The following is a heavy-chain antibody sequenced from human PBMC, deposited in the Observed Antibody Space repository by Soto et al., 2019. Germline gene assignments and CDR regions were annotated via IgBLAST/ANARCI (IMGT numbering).Heavy chain of an antibody. D-gene: IGHD2-15*01. CDR3: ARGYY. Sequence: EVQLVESGGGLVQPGGSLRLSCAASGFTFSSVRSYWMSWFRQAPGKGLAWMANIKLDGSERYYVDSVKGRFTISRDDARNSLYLQMNNLSAEETAIYYCARGYYWGQGTLVSVSS. V-gene: IGHV3-7*01. J-gene: IGHJ4*02. CDR1: GFTFSSVRSYW. CDR2: IKLDGSER.